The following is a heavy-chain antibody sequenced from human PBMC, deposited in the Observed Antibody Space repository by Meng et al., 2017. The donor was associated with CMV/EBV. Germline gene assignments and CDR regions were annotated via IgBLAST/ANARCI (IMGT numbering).Heavy chain of an antibody. V-gene: IGHV3-30*02. CDR3: AKGKGSRLYGMDV. CDR1: GFTFSSDG. Sequence: GGSLRLSCAASGFTFSSDGMHWVRQAPGKGLEWVAFIRYDGSNKYYADSVKGRFTISRDNSKNTLYLQMNSLRAEDTAVYYCAKGKGSRLYGMDVWGQGTTVTVSS. CDR2: IRYDGSNK. D-gene: IGHD1-26*01. J-gene: IGHJ6*02.